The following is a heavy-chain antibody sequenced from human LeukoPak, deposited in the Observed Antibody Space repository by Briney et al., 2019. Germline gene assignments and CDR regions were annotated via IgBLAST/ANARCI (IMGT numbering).Heavy chain of an antibody. CDR3: ARDRKWLKFCYFDY. D-gene: IGHD5-24*01. Sequence: ASVKVSCKASGYTFTGYYMHWVRQAPGQGLEWMGRINPNSGGTNYAQKFQGRVTMTRDTSISTAYMELSRLRSGDTAVYYCARDRKWLKFCYFDYWGQGTLVTVSS. V-gene: IGHV1-2*06. CDR1: GYTFTGYY. CDR2: INPNSGGT. J-gene: IGHJ4*02.